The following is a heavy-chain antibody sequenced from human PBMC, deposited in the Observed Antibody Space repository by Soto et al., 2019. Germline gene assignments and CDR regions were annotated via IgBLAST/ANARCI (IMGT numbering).Heavy chain of an antibody. CDR2: ISSSGSTI. D-gene: IGHD2-8*01. V-gene: IGHV3-48*03. CDR1: GFTFSSYE. Sequence: EVQLVESGGGLVQPGGSLRLSCAASGFTFSSYEMNWVRQAPGTALEWVSYISSSGSTIYYADSVKGRFTISRDNAKNSLYLQMNSLRAEDTAVYYCARRGRGYCTNGVCYNNGMDVWGQGTTVTVSS. CDR3: ARRGRGYCTNGVCYNNGMDV. J-gene: IGHJ6*02.